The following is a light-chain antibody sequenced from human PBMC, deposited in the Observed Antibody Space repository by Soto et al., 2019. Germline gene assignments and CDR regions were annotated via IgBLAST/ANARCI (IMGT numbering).Light chain of an antibody. V-gene: IGLV2-14*01. CDR3: SSYTSSSTRV. CDR2: DVS. J-gene: IGLJ2*01. Sequence: QSALTQPASVSVSPGQSITISCTGTSSDVGGYNYVSWYQQHPGKAPKLMIYDVSNRPSGVSNRFSGSKSGNTASLTISGLQAEDEDDYYCSSYTSSSTRVFGGGTKLTVL. CDR1: SSDVGGYNY.